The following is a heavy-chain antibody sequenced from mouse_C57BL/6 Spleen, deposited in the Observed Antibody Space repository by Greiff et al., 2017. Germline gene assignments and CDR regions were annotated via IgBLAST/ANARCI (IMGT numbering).Heavy chain of an antibody. J-gene: IGHJ2*01. CDR1: GFTFSDYG. V-gene: IGHV5-17*01. D-gene: IGHD2-3*01. CDR2: ISSGSSTI. Sequence: VQLKESGGGLVKPGGSLKLSCAASGFTFSDYGMHWVRQAPEKGLEWVAYISSGSSTIYYADTVQGRFTISRDNAKNTLFLQMTSLRSEDTAMYYCAKAGYSVYFDYWGQGTTLTVSS. CDR3: AKAGYSVYFDY.